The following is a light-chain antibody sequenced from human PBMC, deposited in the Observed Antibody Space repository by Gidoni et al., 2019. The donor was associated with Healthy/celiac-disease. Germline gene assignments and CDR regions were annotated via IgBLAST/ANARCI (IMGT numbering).Light chain of an antibody. J-gene: IGKJ2*01. CDR2: AAS. Sequence: DIQMTQSPSSLSASVGDRVTITCQASRDITKYLNWYQQKPGKAPKLLIYAASNLQAGVPSSCSGSVSGTHFTFTISSLLPEDCSTYYCQQYDTLPYTFGQWTKLELK. V-gene: IGKV1-33*01. CDR1: RDITKY. CDR3: QQYDTLPYT.